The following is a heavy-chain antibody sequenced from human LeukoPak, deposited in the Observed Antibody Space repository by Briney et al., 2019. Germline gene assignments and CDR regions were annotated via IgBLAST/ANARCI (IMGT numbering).Heavy chain of an antibody. J-gene: IGHJ2*01. CDR1: GGSFSTNY. V-gene: IGHV4-34*01. CDR3: AREANTVTGSYWYFDL. CDR2: INHSGST. Sequence: SETLSLTCAVYGGSFSTNYWSWIRQPPGKGLEWIGEINHSGSTNYNPSLKSRVTISVDTSKNQFSLKLSSVTAADTAVYYCAREANTVTGSYWYFDLWGRGTLVTVSS. D-gene: IGHD4-17*01.